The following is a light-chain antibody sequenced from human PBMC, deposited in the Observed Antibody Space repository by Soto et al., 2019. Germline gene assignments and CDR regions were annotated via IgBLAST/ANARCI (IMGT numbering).Light chain of an antibody. CDR2: GAS. Sequence: EIVLMQSPGTLSLSPGERATLSCRASQTLRRTYIAWYQQKPGQAPRVLIYGASKRATGIPDRFSVSGSGTDFSLTISRLEPEDFAVYYCHQYDNAPQTYGQGTKVDIK. J-gene: IGKJ2*01. CDR1: QTLRRTY. CDR3: HQYDNAPQT. V-gene: IGKV3-20*01.